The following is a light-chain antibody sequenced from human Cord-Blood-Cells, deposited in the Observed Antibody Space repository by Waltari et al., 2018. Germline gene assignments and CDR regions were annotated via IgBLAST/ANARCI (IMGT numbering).Light chain of an antibody. Sequence: SYEPTQLPSVSASPGPTASITCSGDNLGDKYACWYQQKPGQSPVLVIYQDSKRPSGIPERFSGSNSGNTATLTISGTQAMDEADYYCQAWDSSVVFGGGTKLTVL. CDR1: NLGDKY. V-gene: IGLV3-1*01. J-gene: IGLJ2*01. CDR3: QAWDSSVV. CDR2: QDS.